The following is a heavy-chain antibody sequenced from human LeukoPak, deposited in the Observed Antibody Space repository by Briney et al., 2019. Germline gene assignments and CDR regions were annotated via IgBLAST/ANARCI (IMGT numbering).Heavy chain of an antibody. D-gene: IGHD3-3*01. CDR1: GFTFSDYN. Sequence: GGSLRLSCAASGFTFSDYNMNWVRQSPEKGLEWVSSITSGTTYIYYADSVRGRFTLSRDNAKNSLYLQMNSLRAEDTAVYYCARSITIFGVVIIAMDVWGKGTTVTVSS. J-gene: IGHJ6*04. CDR3: ARSITIFGVVIIAMDV. V-gene: IGHV3-21*01. CDR2: ITSGTTYI.